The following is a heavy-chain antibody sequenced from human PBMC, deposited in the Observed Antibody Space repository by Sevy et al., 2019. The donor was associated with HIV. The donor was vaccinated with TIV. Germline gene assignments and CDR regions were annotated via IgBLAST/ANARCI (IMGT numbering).Heavy chain of an antibody. CDR3: ARSEVIGYSSSWSTPFFGGEVNFDY. D-gene: IGHD6-13*01. Sequence: SETLSLTCTVSGGSISSSSYYWGWIRQPPWKGLEWIGSIYYSGSTYYNPSLKSRVTISVDTSKNQFSLKLSSVTAADTAVYYCARSEVIGYSSSWSTPFFGGEVNFDYWGQGTLVTVSS. CDR1: GGSISSSSYY. J-gene: IGHJ4*02. CDR2: IYYSGST. V-gene: IGHV4-39*01.